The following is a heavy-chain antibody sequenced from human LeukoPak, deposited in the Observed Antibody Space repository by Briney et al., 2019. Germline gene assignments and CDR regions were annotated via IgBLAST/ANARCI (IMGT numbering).Heavy chain of an antibody. CDR2: INPNSGGT. CDR3: ARGVPAASFVFDY. Sequence: ASVKGSCKASGYTFTGYYMHWVRQAPGQGLEWMGWINPNSGGTNYAQKFQGRVTMTRDTSISTAYMELSRLRSDDTAVYYCARGVPAASFVFDYWGQGTLVTVSS. D-gene: IGHD2-2*01. J-gene: IGHJ4*02. CDR1: GYTFTGYY. V-gene: IGHV1-2*02.